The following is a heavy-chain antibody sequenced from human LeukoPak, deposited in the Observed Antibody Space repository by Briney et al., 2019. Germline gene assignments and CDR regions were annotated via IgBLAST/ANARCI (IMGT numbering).Heavy chain of an antibody. V-gene: IGHV3-23*01. Sequence: GGSLRLSCAASGFTLSSYAMSWVRQAPGKGLEWVSALSINNTYYADSVKGRFTISRDSSKNTLYLQMNSLRIDDTAVCYCAKVRGLAAPGDYWGQGTLVTVSS. CDR1: GFTLSSYA. J-gene: IGHJ4*02. D-gene: IGHD6-6*01. CDR2: LSINNT. CDR3: AKVRGLAAPGDY.